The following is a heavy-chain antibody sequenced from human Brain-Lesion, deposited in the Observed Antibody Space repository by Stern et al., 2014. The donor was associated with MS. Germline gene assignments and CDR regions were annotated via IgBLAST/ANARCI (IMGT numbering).Heavy chain of an antibody. D-gene: IGHD2-2*01. CDR2: IFNSGST. CDR3: ARGRVVPGFQYYATDV. J-gene: IGHJ6*02. V-gene: IGHV4-61*02. Sequence: VQLVESGSGLVKPSQTLSLSCTVSGGSISSGGYYWSWIRQPAGKGLEWIGRIFNSGSTSYNPSLKSRVTISIDTSKNQFSLRLNSMTAADTAVYYCARGRVVPGFQYYATDVWGQGTTVIVSS. CDR1: GGSISSGGYY.